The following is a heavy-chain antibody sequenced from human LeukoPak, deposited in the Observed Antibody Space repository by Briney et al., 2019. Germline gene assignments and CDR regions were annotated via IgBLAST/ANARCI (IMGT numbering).Heavy chain of an antibody. V-gene: IGHV1-8*01. Sequence: ASVKVSCKASGYTFTSYDINWVRQATGQGLEWMGWMNPNSGNTGYAQKFQGRVTMTRNTSINTAYMELSSLRSEDTAVYYCARAGSGSYSYYFDYWGQGTLVTVSS. D-gene: IGHD1-26*01. CDR1: GYTFTSYD. CDR2: MNPNSGNT. CDR3: ARAGSGSYSYYFDY. J-gene: IGHJ4*02.